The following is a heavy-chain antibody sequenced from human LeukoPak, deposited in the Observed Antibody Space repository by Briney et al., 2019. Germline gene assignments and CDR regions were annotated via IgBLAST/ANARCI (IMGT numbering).Heavy chain of an antibody. D-gene: IGHD1-14*01. V-gene: IGHV3-74*01. J-gene: IGHJ1*01. Sequence: GGSLRLSCAASGFTFSNYWMHWVRQVPGKGLVWVSRINSDGSSTTYADSVRGRFTISRDYAKNTLYLQMNNLRADDTAVYYCCATKPDSDFWGQGTMVTVSS. CDR1: GFTFSNYW. CDR2: INSDGSST. CDR3: CATKPDSDF.